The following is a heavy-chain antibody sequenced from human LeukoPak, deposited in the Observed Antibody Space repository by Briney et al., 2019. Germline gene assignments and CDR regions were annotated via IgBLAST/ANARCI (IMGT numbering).Heavy chain of an antibody. Sequence: GGALRLSCAASGDTFSKYWMLWVRQAPGKGLESVSRINTDGTVTTYADSVKGRFTVSRDNADNTMFLQMNRVRDEDTAVYYCATKQWLAPPPDSWGQGTPVTVSS. J-gene: IGHJ4*02. CDR2: INTDGTVT. D-gene: IGHD6-19*01. CDR3: ATKQWLAPPPDS. V-gene: IGHV3-74*01. CDR1: GDTFSKYW.